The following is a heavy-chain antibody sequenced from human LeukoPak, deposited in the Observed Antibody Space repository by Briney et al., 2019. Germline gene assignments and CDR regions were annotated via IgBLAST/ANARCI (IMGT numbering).Heavy chain of an antibody. CDR1: GASISSYY. CDR2: IYYIGST. D-gene: IGHD4-17*01. CDR3: ARDDYSDHNFDY. Sequence: SETLSLTCTVSGASISSYYWSWIRQPPGKGLEWLGYIYYIGSTNYNPSLKSRVTISVDTSKNQFSLKLSSVTAADTAVYYCARDDYSDHNFDYRGQGTLVTVSS. J-gene: IGHJ4*02. V-gene: IGHV4-59*01.